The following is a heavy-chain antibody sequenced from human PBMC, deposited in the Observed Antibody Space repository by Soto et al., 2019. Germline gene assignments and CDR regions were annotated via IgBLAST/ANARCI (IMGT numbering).Heavy chain of an antibody. CDR1: GGSISSGGYS. J-gene: IGHJ5*02. Sequence: SETLSLTCAVSGGSISSGGYSWSWIRQPPGKGLEWIGYIYHSGSTYYNPSLKSRVTISVDRSKNQFSLKLSSVTAADTAVYYCARAIAGVRGGRWFDPWGQGTMVTVSS. D-gene: IGHD3-10*01. V-gene: IGHV4-30-2*01. CDR3: ARAIAGVRGGRWFDP. CDR2: IYHSGST.